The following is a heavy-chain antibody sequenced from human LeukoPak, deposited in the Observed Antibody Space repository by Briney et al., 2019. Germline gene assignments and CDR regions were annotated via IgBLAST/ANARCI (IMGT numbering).Heavy chain of an antibody. CDR1: GYTFSDYG. J-gene: IGHJ4*02. D-gene: IGHD1-7*01. V-gene: IGHV1-18*01. CDR3: ARDSRETGSTSDFDY. Sequence: ASVKVSCKASGYTFSDYGVSWVRQAPGQGLEWLGWISADTDNTNFAQRVLGRVTMTTDTSTNTAYMELWSLRSDDTAIYYCARDSRETGSTSDFDYWDQGTLVTVSS. CDR2: ISADTDNT.